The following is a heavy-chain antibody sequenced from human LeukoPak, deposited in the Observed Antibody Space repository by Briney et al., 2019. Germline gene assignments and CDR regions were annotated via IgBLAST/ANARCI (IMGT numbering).Heavy chain of an antibody. CDR1: GFPFRDFY. CDR3: ARTRGFHSMDSFPV. J-gene: IGHJ3*01. V-gene: IGHV3-11*03. D-gene: IGHD3-10*01. CDR2: ISSSDTYT. Sequence: GRSLRLSCAASGFPFRDFYMSWVRQAPGKGLEWLSYISSSDTYTYYADSVRGRFSISRDNANNTLFLHMNSLRAEDTAVYYCARTRGFHSMDSFPVWGQGTMVIVSS.